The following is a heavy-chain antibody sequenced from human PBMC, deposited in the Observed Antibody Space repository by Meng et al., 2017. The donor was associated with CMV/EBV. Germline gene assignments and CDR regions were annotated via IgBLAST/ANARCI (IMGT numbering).Heavy chain of an antibody. CDR3: ARVQVWYQLLYYFDY. Sequence: GESLKISCAASGFTLRNYWIHWVRQAPGKGLMWVSRVNSDASSTNYADSVKGRFTFSRDNAKNTVYLQMDSLRAEDTAVYYCARVQVWYQLLYYFDYWGQGTLVTVSS. D-gene: IGHD2-2*01. CDR2: VNSDASST. CDR1: GFTLRNYW. J-gene: IGHJ4*02. V-gene: IGHV3-74*01.